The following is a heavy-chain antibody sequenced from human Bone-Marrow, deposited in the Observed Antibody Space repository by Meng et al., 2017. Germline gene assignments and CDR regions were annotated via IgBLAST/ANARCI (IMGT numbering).Heavy chain of an antibody. Sequence: SVKVFCKASGGTFSSYAISWVRQAPGQGLEWMGRIIPILGIANYAQKFQGRVTITADKSTSTAYMELSSLRSEDTAVYYCARVNQRVRSDAFDIWGQGTMVTVSS. V-gene: IGHV1-69*04. CDR3: ARVNQRVRSDAFDI. CDR2: IIPILGIA. J-gene: IGHJ3*02. CDR1: GGTFSSYA. D-gene: IGHD6-25*01.